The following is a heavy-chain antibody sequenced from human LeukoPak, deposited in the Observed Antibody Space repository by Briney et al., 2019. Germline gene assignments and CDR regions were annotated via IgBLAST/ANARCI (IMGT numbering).Heavy chain of an antibody. V-gene: IGHV3-11*04. D-gene: IGHD1-1*01. CDR1: GFTFSDYY. J-gene: IGHJ3*02. CDR2: ISSSGTTI. Sequence: PGGSLRLSCAASGFTFSDYYMNWIRQAPGKGLEWVSYISSSGTTIYYADSVKGRFTISRDNAKNTLYLQMNSLRAEDTAVYYCARARVPNAYAFDIWGQGTMVTVSS. CDR3: ARARVPNAYAFDI.